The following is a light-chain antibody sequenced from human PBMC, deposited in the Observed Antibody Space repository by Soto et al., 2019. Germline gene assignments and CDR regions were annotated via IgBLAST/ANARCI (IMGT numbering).Light chain of an antibody. Sequence: QSVLTQPASVSGSPGRSITISCTGTSSDVGGYNYVSWYQQHPGKAPKVMIYDVSKRPSGVPDRFSGSKSGDTASLTITGLQAEDEADYYCCSYAGGPYVFGTGTKVTVL. V-gene: IGLV2-11*01. CDR3: CSYAGGPYV. CDR2: DVS. CDR1: SSDVGGYNY. J-gene: IGLJ1*01.